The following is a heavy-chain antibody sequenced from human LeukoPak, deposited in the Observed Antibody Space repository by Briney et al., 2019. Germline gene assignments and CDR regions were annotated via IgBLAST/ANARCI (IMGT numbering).Heavy chain of an antibody. Sequence: GGSLRLSCAASGFTFSSYGMHWVRQAPGKGLEWVASIRYDGSNKYYADSVKGRFTISRDNSKNTLYLQMNSLRAEDTAVYYCARNGPDYGDYGDPYYYYGMDVWGQGTTVTVSS. V-gene: IGHV3-30*02. D-gene: IGHD4-17*01. CDR2: IRYDGSNK. J-gene: IGHJ6*02. CDR1: GFTFSSYG. CDR3: ARNGPDYGDYGDPYYYYGMDV.